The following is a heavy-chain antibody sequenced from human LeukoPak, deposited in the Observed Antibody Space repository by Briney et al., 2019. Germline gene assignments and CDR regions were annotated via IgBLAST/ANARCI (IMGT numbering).Heavy chain of an antibody. J-gene: IGHJ4*02. CDR3: AAEVGYFDY. Sequence: ASVKVSCKVSGYTLTELSTHWVRQVPGKGLEWMGGFDPEDGETIYSQKFQGRVTVTEDTSTDTAYLELGSLRSEDTAVYYCAAEVGYFDYWGQGTLVTVS. V-gene: IGHV1-24*01. CDR1: GYTLTELS. CDR2: FDPEDGET.